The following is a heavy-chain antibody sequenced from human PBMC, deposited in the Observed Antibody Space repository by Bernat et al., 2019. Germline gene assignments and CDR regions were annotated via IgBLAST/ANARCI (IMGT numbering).Heavy chain of an antibody. D-gene: IGHD1-26*01. Sequence: EVQLVESGGGVVRPGGSLRLSCAASGFTSDDYGMSWVRQAPGKGLEWVSGTNWNGGSTGYADSVKGRFTISRDNAKNSLYLQMNSLRAEDTALYYCARRHVVGGTDAFDIWGQGTMVTVSS. CDR2: TNWNGGST. V-gene: IGHV3-20*04. CDR1: GFTSDDYG. J-gene: IGHJ3*02. CDR3: ARRHVVGGTDAFDI.